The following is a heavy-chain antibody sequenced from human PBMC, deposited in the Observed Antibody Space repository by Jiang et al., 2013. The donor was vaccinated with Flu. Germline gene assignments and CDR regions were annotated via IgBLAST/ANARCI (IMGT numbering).Heavy chain of an antibody. CDR2: TYYRSKWYN. Sequence: TYYRSKWYNDYAVSVKSRITINPDTSKNQFSLQLNSVTPEDTAVYYCARDGDRLLSPFDYWGQGTLVTVSS. V-gene: IGHV6-1*01. D-gene: IGHD2-15*01. CDR3: ARDGDRLLSPFDY. J-gene: IGHJ4*02.